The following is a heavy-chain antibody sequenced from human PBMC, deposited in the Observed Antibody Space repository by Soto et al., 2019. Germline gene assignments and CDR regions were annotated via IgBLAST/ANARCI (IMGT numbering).Heavy chain of an antibody. V-gene: IGHV4-34*01. Sequence: SETLSLTCAVYGGSFSGYYWSWIRQPPGKGLEWIGEINHSGSTNYNPSLKSRVTISVDTSKNQFSLKLSSVTAADTAVYYCAREEYYDILTGYYVYYYGMDVWGQGTTDTVSS. J-gene: IGHJ6*02. CDR3: AREEYYDILTGYYVYYYGMDV. CDR2: INHSGST. CDR1: GGSFSGYY. D-gene: IGHD3-9*01.